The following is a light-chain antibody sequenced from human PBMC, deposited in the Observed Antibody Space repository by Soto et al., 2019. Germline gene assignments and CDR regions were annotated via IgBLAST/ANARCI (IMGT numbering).Light chain of an antibody. CDR2: GNS. V-gene: IGLV1-40*01. CDR3: QSYDSSLRGRV. J-gene: IGLJ3*02. Sequence: QSVLTQPPSVSGAPGQRVTISCTGSSSNIGAGYDVHWYQQLPGTAPKLLIYGNSNRPSGVPDRFSGSKSGTSASLAITGXXXXXXXXXYCQSYDSSLRGRVFGGGTKLTV. CDR1: SSNIGAGYD.